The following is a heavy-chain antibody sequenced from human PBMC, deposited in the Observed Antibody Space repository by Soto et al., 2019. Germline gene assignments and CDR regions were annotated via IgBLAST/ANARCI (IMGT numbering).Heavy chain of an antibody. D-gene: IGHD3-22*01. CDR1: GYTFTSYG. J-gene: IGHJ6*02. V-gene: IGHV1-3*01. CDR2: INAGNGNT. CDR3: ARDPSDRSAYYHHYYYGMDV. Sequence: QIQLMQSGAEVKKPGASVKVSCKASGYTFTSYGIHWVRQAAGQRLEWTGWINAGNGNTKYSEKFQGRVTITRDTSASTAYLELSSLRSEDTAVYYCARDPSDRSAYYHHYYYGMDVWGQGTTVTVSS.